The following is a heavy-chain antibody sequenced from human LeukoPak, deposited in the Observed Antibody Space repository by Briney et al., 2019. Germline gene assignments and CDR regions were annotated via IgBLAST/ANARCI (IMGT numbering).Heavy chain of an antibody. V-gene: IGHV4-59*01. CDR2: IYYSGST. D-gene: IGHD2-2*01. J-gene: IGHJ6*03. CDR3: ARGSTSSYYYYYYMDV. Sequence: SETLSLTCTVSGGSISSCYWSWIRQPPGKGLEWIGYIYYSGSTNYNPSLKSRVTISVDTSKNQFSLKLSSVTAADTAVYYCARGSTSSYYYYYYMDVWGKGTTVTVSS. CDR1: GGSISSCY.